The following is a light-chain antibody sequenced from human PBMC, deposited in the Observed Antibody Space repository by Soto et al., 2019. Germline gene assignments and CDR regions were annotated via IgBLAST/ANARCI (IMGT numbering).Light chain of an antibody. CDR1: QSFSSY. V-gene: IGKV3-11*01. Sequence: EIVLTQSPATLSLSPGERATLSCRASQSFSSYFSWYQQKPGQAPRLLIYDAAKRATGIPARFSGRGSGTDFTLTICSLEPEDFAVYYCQQRSNWPPVITFGQGTRLEIK. J-gene: IGKJ5*01. CDR2: DAA. CDR3: QQRSNWPPVIT.